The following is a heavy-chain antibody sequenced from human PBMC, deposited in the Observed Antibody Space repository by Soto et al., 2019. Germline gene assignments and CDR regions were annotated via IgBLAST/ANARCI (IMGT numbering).Heavy chain of an antibody. V-gene: IGHV1-69*13. CDR1: GYTFTGYA. Sequence: ASVKVSCKASGYTFTGYAIHWVRQAPGQGLEWMGGIIPIFGTANYAQKFQGRVTITADESTSTAYMELSSLRSEDTAVYYCARVWNYYDSSGYYPYFDYWGQGTLVTVSS. J-gene: IGHJ4*02. CDR2: IIPIFGTA. CDR3: ARVWNYYDSSGYYPYFDY. D-gene: IGHD3-22*01.